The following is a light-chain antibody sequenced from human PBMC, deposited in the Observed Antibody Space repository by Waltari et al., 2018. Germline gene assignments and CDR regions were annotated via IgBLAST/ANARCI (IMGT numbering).Light chain of an antibody. Sequence: QAVLTQPSSLSATPGASASLTCTLRSGINVGTYRIYWYQQKPGSPPQYLLRYKSDSDKPQGAGVPGRFSGSKEVSANAGILLISGLQSEDEADYYCMIWHGSAAVFGGGTQLTVL. CDR3: MIWHGSAAV. CDR2: YKSDSDK. J-gene: IGLJ7*01. V-gene: IGLV5-45*03. CDR1: SGINVGTYR.